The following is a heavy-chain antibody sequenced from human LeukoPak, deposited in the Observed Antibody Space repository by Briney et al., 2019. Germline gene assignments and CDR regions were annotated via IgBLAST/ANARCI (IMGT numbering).Heavy chain of an antibody. D-gene: IGHD1-26*01. CDR2: ISGSGTTI. CDR3: AKDSGGTYFYYYYYMDV. J-gene: IGHJ6*03. V-gene: IGHV3-23*01. CDR1: GFTLNRYS. Sequence: GGSLRLSCAASGFTLNRYSMSWVRQPPGKGLEWVSAISGSGTTIYYADSVKGRFTISRDNSKNTLYLQINSLRAEDTAVYYCAKDSGGTYFYYYYYMDVWGKGTTDTVSS.